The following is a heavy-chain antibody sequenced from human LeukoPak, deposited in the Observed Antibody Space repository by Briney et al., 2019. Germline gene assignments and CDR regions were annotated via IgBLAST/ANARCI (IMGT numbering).Heavy chain of an antibody. Sequence: GGSLRLSCAASGFTFSSYGMHWVRQAPGKGLEWVAVISYDGSNKYYADSVKGRFTISRDNSNNTLYLQMNSLRAEDTAVYYCAKGYYGSGSYLDYWGQGTLVTVSS. CDR1: GFTFSSYG. CDR2: ISYDGSNK. CDR3: AKGYYGSGSYLDY. V-gene: IGHV3-30*18. D-gene: IGHD3-10*01. J-gene: IGHJ4*02.